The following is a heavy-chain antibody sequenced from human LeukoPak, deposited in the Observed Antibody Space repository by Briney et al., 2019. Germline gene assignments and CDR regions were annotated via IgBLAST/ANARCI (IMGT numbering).Heavy chain of an antibody. Sequence: GGSLRLSCAASGFTFSSYGMHWVRQAPGKGLEWVAVIWYDGSNKYYADSVKGRFTISRDNSKNTLYLQMNSLRAEDTAVYYCARDMGRGYSYGPLYYYGMDVWGQGTTVTVSS. D-gene: IGHD5-18*01. V-gene: IGHV3-33*01. CDR3: ARDMGRGYSYGPLYYYGMDV. J-gene: IGHJ6*02. CDR1: GFTFSSYG. CDR2: IWYDGSNK.